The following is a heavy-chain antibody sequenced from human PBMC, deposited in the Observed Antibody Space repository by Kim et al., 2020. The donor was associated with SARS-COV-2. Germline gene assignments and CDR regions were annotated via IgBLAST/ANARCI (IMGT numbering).Heavy chain of an antibody. J-gene: IGHJ4*02. CDR3: ARLGGNYYDTSGYYRFFDY. V-gene: IGHV5-51*01. CDR2: IHPGNSDA. CDR1: GYSFASYW. D-gene: IGHD3-22*01. Sequence: GESLKISCKGSGYSFASYWIGWVRQMPGKGLEWMGVIHPGNSDARYTPPFQGQATISADKSINATFLQWESLKASDTAIYYCARLGGNYYDTSGYYRFFDYWGQGTQVTVSS.